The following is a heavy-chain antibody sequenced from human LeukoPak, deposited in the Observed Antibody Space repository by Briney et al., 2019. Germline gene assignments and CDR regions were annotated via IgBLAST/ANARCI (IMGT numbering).Heavy chain of an antibody. CDR1: GFTLSNTW. D-gene: IGHD3-22*01. J-gene: IGHJ4*02. Sequence: PGGSLRLSCAASGFTLSNTWMSWVRQAPGKGLEWVGRIKSKTDGGTTDYGAPVKGRFTISRDDSKSIAYLQMNSLKTEDTAVYYCSRDNYYDSSAYSKYYFDYWGQGTLVTVSS. V-gene: IGHV3-15*01. CDR3: SRDNYYDSSAYSKYYFDY. CDR2: IKSKTDGGTT.